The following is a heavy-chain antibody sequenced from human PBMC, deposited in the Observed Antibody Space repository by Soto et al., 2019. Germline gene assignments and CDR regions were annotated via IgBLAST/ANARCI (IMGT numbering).Heavy chain of an antibody. CDR1: GFSLTTSGVG. CDR3: AHRILRTVFGLVTPTAIYFDF. CDR2: IYWDDDK. V-gene: IGHV2-5*02. Sequence: QITLNESGPTVVKPAETLTLTCTFSGFSLTTSGVGVGWIRQSPGKAPEGLALIYWDDDKRYSASLKSRLTITHATSKNQVVLTMASVDPADSATSYCAHRILRTVFGLVTPTAIYFDFWGQGTPVVFSS. D-gene: IGHD3-3*01. J-gene: IGHJ4*02.